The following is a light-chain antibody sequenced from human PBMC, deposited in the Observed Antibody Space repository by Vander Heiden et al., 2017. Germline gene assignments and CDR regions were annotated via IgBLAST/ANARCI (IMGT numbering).Light chain of an antibody. Sequence: SYELTQPPSVSVSPGQTASITCSGDKLGDKYACWYQQKPGQSPVLVIYQDSKRPSGIPERFSGSNSGNTATLTISGTQAMDEADYYCQAWDSSTVVFGGGTNL. CDR3: QAWDSSTVV. V-gene: IGLV3-1*01. CDR1: KLGDKY. CDR2: QDS. J-gene: IGLJ2*01.